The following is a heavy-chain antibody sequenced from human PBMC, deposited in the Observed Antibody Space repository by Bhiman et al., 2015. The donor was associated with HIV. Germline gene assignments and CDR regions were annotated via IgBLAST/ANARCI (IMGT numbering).Heavy chain of an antibody. V-gene: IGHV3-49*04. CDR1: GFTFGDYA. J-gene: IGHJ4*02. CDR2: IRSEAYGGTA. Sequence: EVQLVESGGGLVQPGRSLRLSCTASGFTFGDYAMSWVRQAPGKGLEWVGFIRSEAYGGTADCAASVKGRFTISRDDSKSIAYLQMNSLKTEDTGVYFCTRDRGFGGWYLGWKYWGQGTLVTVSS. CDR3: TRDRGFGGWYLGWKY. D-gene: IGHD6-19*01.